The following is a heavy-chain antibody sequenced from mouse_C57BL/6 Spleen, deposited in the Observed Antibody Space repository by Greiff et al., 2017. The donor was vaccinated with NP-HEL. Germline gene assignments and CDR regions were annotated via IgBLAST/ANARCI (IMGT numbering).Heavy chain of an antibody. CDR2: IDPEDGDT. V-gene: IGHV14-1*01. Sequence: DVKLQESGAELVRPGASVKLSCTASGFNIKDYYMHWVKQRPEQGLEWIGRIDPEDGDTEYAPKFQGKATMTADTSSNTAYLQLSSLTSEDTAVYYCTTALPQYYYAMDYWGQGTSVTVSS. CDR1: GFNIKDYY. J-gene: IGHJ4*01. D-gene: IGHD1-2*01. CDR3: TTALPQYYYAMDY.